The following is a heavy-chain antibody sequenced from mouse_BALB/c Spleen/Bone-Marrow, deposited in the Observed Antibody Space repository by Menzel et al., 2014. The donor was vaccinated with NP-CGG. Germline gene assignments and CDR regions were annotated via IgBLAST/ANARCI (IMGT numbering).Heavy chain of an antibody. CDR1: GFNIEDSY. D-gene: IGHD1-1*01. J-gene: IGHJ2*01. V-gene: IGHV14-3*02. Sequence: EVQLQQSGAEIVKPGASVKSSCTTSGFNIEDSYIYWMKQRPEQGLEWIGRIDPANGNTKYDPKFQGKATMTVDTSSATAYLQLSSLTSEDTAVYYCARNYGSSLDYWGQGTTLTVSS. CDR3: ARNYGSSLDY. CDR2: IDPANGNT.